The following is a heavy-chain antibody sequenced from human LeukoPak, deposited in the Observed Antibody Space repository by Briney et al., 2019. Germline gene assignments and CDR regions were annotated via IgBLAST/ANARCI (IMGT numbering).Heavy chain of an antibody. CDR3: KGSRGSCRGAYCYSFDN. CDR2: ISGSDPGT. J-gene: IGHJ4*02. V-gene: IGHV3-23*01. CDR1: GFTFSSYA. D-gene: IGHD2-21*02. Sequence: GGSLRLSCAASGFTFSSYAMNWVRQAPGKGLEWVSAISGSDPGTYYADSVKGRFTISRVNSRNTLYLQMNRLRVEDTAVYCAKGSRGSCRGAYCYSFDNWGQGAVVTVSS.